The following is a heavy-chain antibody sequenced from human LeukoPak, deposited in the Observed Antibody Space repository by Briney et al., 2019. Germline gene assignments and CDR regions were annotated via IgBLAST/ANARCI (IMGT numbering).Heavy chain of an antibody. CDR2: INPSGGNT. V-gene: IGHV1-46*04. CDR1: GYSFTRYY. Sequence: ASVKVSCKASGYSFTRYYIHWVRQAPGQGLEWMGIINPSGGNTNYAQKLQGRVTMTRDTSTSTVYMELSSLRSEDTAVYYCARRDCGSASCPLDYWGQGTLVIVSS. CDR3: ARRDCGSASCPLDY. D-gene: IGHD2-2*01. J-gene: IGHJ4*02.